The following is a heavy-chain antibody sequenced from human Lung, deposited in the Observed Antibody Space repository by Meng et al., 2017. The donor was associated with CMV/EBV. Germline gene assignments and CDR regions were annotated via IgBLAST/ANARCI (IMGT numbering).Heavy chain of an antibody. V-gene: IGHV3-33*06. CDR3: AKDGLFINDFWTGYSYLEF. CDR2: IWPDGNYK. J-gene: IGHJ4*02. CDR1: GFSFNNYG. Sequence: SCVASGFSFNNYGMYWVRQAPGKGLEWVAVIWPDGNYKHHADSVKGRFTVSRDNSKHTLYLQMNRLRAEDTAIYYCAKDGLFINDFWTGYSYLEFWXQGNXVNGAS. D-gene: IGHD3/OR15-3a*01.